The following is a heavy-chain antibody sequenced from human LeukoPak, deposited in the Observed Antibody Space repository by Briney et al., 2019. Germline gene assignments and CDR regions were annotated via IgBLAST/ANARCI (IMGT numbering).Heavy chain of an antibody. D-gene: IGHD3-22*01. CDR2: IYYSGST. J-gene: IGHJ4*02. CDR1: GGSVSSGSYY. V-gene: IGHV4-61*01. CDR3: AREVYDSSGYSFDY. Sequence: PSETLSLTCAVSGGSVSSGSYYWSWIRQPPGKGLEWIGYIYYSGSTNYNPSLKSRVTISVDTSKNQFSLKLSSVTAADTAVYYCAREVYDSSGYSFDYWGQGTLVTVSS.